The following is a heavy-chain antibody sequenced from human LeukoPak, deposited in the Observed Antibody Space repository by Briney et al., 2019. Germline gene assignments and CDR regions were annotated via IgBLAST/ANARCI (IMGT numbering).Heavy chain of an antibody. D-gene: IGHD3-10*01. CDR1: GFTFNNYT. V-gene: IGHV3-30-3*01. J-gene: IGHJ3*01. CDR2: ISSDGSNK. CDR3: ARKGNAFDF. Sequence: GGSLRLSCVASGFTFNNYTVRWVRQAPGKGLEWMAVISSDGSNKYYADSVKGRFTISRDNSKNTLYLQMNSLRAEDTAVYYCARKGNAFDFWGQGTMVTVSS.